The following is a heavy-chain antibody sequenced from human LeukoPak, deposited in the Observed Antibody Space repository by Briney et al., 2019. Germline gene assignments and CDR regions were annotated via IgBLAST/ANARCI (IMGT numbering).Heavy chain of an antibody. CDR1: GFTFSSYA. V-gene: IGHV3-23*01. CDR3: AKDMGYSETYGSDY. Sequence: PGGSLRLSCAASGFTFSSYAMSWVRQAPGKGLEWVSAISGSGGSTYYADSVKGRFTISRDNSKNTLFLQMNSLRAKDTAVYFCAKDMGYSETYGSDYWGQGTLVTVSS. D-gene: IGHD1-26*01. J-gene: IGHJ4*02. CDR2: ISGSGGST.